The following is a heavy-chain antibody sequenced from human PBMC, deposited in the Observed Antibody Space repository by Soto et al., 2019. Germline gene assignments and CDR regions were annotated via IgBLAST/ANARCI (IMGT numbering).Heavy chain of an antibody. CDR3: ARHSKTGGLDF. V-gene: IGHV4-59*08. CDR2: IDYSGIT. Sequence: EAMSLSRTVAGGSTSSYDGRWIRHPRGKGLEWIGFIDYSGITNYNPSLNSRVTISVDTSKNQFSLKLSSVPAADTAVYYCARHSKTGGLDFWGQGTLVPVSS. J-gene: IGHJ4*02. CDR1: GGSTSSYD.